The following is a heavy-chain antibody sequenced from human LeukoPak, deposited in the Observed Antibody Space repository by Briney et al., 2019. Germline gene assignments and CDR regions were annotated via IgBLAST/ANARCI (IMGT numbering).Heavy chain of an antibody. CDR3: ARCSRDSSGQPLEYYFDY. CDR2: IWYDGSNK. CDR1: GFTFSSYG. J-gene: IGHJ4*02. D-gene: IGHD6-19*01. Sequence: GGSLRLSCAASGFTFSSYGMHWVRQAPGKGLEWVAVIWYDGSNKYYADSVKGRFTISRDNSKNTLYLQMNSLRAEDTAVYYCARCSRDSSGQPLEYYFDYWGQGTLVTVPS. V-gene: IGHV3-33*01.